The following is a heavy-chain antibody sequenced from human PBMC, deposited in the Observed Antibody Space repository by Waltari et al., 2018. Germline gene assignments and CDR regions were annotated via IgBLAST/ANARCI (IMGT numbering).Heavy chain of an antibody. J-gene: IGHJ4*02. CDR1: GFTFDDYA. Sequence: EVQLVESGGGLVQPGRSLRLSCAASGFTFDDYAMHWVRQAPGKGLEWVSGISWNSGSRGYADSVKGRFTISRDNAKNSLYLQMNSLRAEDMALYYCAKDSSSWPRGIDYWGQGTLVTVSS. CDR3: AKDSSSWPRGIDY. CDR2: ISWNSGSR. V-gene: IGHV3-9*03. D-gene: IGHD6-13*01.